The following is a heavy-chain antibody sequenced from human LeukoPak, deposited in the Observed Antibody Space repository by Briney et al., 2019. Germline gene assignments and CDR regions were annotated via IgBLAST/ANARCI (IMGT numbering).Heavy chain of an antibody. V-gene: IGHV4-59*08. J-gene: IGHJ4*02. CDR2: VYYSGVT. Sequence: PSETLSLTCSVSGGSTGSDYWSWIRQPPGKGLEWIAYVYYSGVTSYNPSLKSRVAISIDTSKNQFSLNLTSVTAADTAVYYCARLSLHCSGGSCYRGAFDSWGQGTLVTVSS. CDR3: ARLSLHCSGGSCYRGAFDS. D-gene: IGHD2-15*01. CDR1: GGSTGSDY.